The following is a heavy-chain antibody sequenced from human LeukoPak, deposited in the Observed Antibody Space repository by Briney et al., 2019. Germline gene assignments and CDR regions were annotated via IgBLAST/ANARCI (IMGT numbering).Heavy chain of an antibody. D-gene: IGHD3-10*01. Sequence: PSETLSLTCTVSGGSISSYYWSWIRQPPGKGLEWIGYIYYSGSTNYNPSLKSRVTISVDTSKNQFSLKLSPVTAADTAVYYCARVGDPPNYYYYYYMDVWGKGTTVTVSS. CDR3: ARVGDPPNYYYYYYMDV. CDR1: GGSISSYY. J-gene: IGHJ6*03. V-gene: IGHV4-59*01. CDR2: IYYSGST.